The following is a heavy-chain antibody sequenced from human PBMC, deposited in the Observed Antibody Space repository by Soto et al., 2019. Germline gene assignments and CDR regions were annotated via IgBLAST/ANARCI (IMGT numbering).Heavy chain of an antibody. Sequence: SETLSLTCTVSGGSVSSGSYYWSWIRQPPGKGLEWIGYIYYSGSTNYNPSLKSRVTISVDTSXXXXXXXXXXXXXADTAVSYGARDWGHYGMDVWGQWTTVTVSS. CDR2: IYYSGST. D-gene: IGHD3-16*01. V-gene: IGHV4-61*01. J-gene: IGHJ6*01. CDR3: ARDWGHYGMDV. CDR1: GGSVSSGSYY.